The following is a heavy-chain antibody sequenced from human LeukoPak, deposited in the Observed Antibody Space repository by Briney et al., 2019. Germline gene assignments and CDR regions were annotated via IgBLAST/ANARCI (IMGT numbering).Heavy chain of an antibody. V-gene: IGHV3-23*01. CDR1: GFTFSSYA. CDR2: ISGSGGST. CDR3: AKRGSGWFRQTFDY. D-gene: IGHD6-19*01. Sequence: AGSLSLSCAAYGFTFSSYAMSWVRQAPGKGLEWVSAISGSGGSTYYADSVKGRFTISRDNSKNTLYLQMNSLRAEDTAVYYCAKRGSGWFRQTFDYWGQGTLVTVSS. J-gene: IGHJ4*02.